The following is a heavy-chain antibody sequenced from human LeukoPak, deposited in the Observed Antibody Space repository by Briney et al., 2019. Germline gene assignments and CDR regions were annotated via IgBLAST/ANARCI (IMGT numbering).Heavy chain of an antibody. CDR1: GFSLSTSGVG. CDR2: IYWDDDK. D-gene: IGHD4-17*01. Sequence: SGPTLVNPTPTLTLTCTFSGFSLSTSGVGVGWIRQPPGKALEWLALIYWDDDKRYSPSLKSRLTITKDTSKNQVVLTMTNMDPVDTATYYCAHRTTMTTVTPSAFDIWGQGTMVTVSS. J-gene: IGHJ3*02. V-gene: IGHV2-5*02. CDR3: AHRTTMTTVTPSAFDI.